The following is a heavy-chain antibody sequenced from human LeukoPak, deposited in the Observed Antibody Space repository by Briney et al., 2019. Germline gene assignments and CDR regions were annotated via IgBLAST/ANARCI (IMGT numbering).Heavy chain of an antibody. CDR2: ISKDGSDK. D-gene: IGHD1-7*01. Sequence: GGSLRLSCAASGFTFSLYWMNWVRRAPGKGLEWVAVISKDGSDKYYPGSVRGRFTISRDNSKNTIYLQMDSLRAEDTAIYYCARDYWWNYDYWGQGTLVTVSS. CDR1: GFTFSLYW. CDR3: ARDYWWNYDY. V-gene: IGHV3-30-3*01. J-gene: IGHJ4*02.